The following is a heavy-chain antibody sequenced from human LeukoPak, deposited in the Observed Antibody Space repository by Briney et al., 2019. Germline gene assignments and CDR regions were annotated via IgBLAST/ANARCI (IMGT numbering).Heavy chain of an antibody. CDR1: GFTFSTYE. V-gene: IGHV3-48*03. D-gene: IGHD4-23*01. CDR2: ISSSGSI. CDR3: AREGYGGTSDAFDI. J-gene: IGHJ3*02. Sequence: PGGSLRLSCATSGFTFSTYEMDWVRQAPGKGLEWVSYISSSGSIYYTGSVKGRFTISRDNAKNSLYLQMNSLRAEDTAIYYCAREGYGGTSDAFDIWGLGTMVTVSS.